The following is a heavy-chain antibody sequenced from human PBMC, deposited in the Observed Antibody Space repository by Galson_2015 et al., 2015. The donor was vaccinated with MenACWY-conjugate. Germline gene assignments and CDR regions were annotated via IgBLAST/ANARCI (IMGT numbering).Heavy chain of an antibody. Sequence: SLRLSCAASGFTLSTYWMSCVRQAPGQGLEWVANIKQDGSVKYYVGSVKGRFTISRDNAKNSVYLQMNSLGADDTAVYYCAREEWRSGSGSYNSYWGQGTLVTVSS. CDR2: IKQDGSVK. V-gene: IGHV3-7*03. CDR3: AREEWRSGSGSYNSY. CDR1: GFTLSTYW. J-gene: IGHJ4*02. D-gene: IGHD3-10*01.